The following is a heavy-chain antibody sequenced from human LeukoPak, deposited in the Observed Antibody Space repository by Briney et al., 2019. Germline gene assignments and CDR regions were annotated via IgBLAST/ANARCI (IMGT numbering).Heavy chain of an antibody. CDR3: ARRWNYGRNYYIDV. D-gene: IGHD1-7*01. CDR1: GGSVSKYY. Sequence: SETLSLTCAVYGGSVSKYYWSWLRQPPGRGLEWIGEINDSGRTNYNPSLMSRVTVSVDTSKNQFSLRLTSVTATDTAVYYCARRWNYGRNYYIDVWGNGTTVSVSS. J-gene: IGHJ6*03. CDR2: INDSGRT. V-gene: IGHV4-34*01.